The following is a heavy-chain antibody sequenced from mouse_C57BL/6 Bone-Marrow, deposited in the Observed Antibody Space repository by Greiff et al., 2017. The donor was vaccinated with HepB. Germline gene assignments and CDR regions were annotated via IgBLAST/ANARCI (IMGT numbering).Heavy chain of an antibody. V-gene: IGHV1-64*01. CDR2: IHPNSGST. CDR1: GYTFTSYW. Sequence: QVQLKQPGAELVKPGASVKLSCKASGYTFTSYWMHWVKQRPGQGLEWIGMIHPNSGSTNYNEKFKSKATLTVDKSSSTAYMQLSSLTSADSAVYYCDYGSSFHDWYFDVWGTGTTVTVSS. D-gene: IGHD1-1*01. CDR3: DYGSSFHDWYFDV. J-gene: IGHJ1*03.